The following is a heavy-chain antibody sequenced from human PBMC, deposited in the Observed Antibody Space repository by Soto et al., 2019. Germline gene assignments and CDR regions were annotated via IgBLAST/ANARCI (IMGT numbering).Heavy chain of an antibody. Sequence: LRLSCAASGFTFSSYGMHWVRQAPGKGLEWVAVISYDGSNKYYADSVKGRFTISRDNSKNTLYLQMNSLRAEDTAVYYCAKDFSPTVVSSDAFDIWGQGTMVTVSS. D-gene: IGHD4-17*01. V-gene: IGHV3-30*18. CDR3: AKDFSPTVVSSDAFDI. CDR1: GFTFSSYG. CDR2: ISYDGSNK. J-gene: IGHJ3*02.